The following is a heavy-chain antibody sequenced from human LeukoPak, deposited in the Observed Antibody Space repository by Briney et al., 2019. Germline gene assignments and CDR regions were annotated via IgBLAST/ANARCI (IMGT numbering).Heavy chain of an antibody. J-gene: IGHJ3*02. D-gene: IGHD4-17*01. CDR3: AKGDYGDYAFDI. V-gene: IGHV3-9*01. CDR1: GFTFDDYA. CDR2: ISWNSGSI. Sequence: GGSLRLSCVASGFTFDDYAMHWVRQAPVKGLEWVSGISWNSGSIGYADSVKGRFTISRDNAKNSLYLQMNSLRAEDTALYYCAKGDYGDYAFDIWGQGTMVSVSS.